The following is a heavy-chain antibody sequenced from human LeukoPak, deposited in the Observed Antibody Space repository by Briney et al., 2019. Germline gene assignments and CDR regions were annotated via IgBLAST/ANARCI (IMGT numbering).Heavy chain of an antibody. CDR3: ASLAPDDIVVVPAAIPVDAFDI. CDR1: GFTFTGYS. Sequence: GSLILSCAASGFTFTGYSMNWFRQPPGKGLEWIGSIYYSGSTYYNPSLKSRVTISVDTSKNQFSLKLSSVTAADTAVYYCASLAPDDIVVVPAAIPVDAFDIWGQGTMVTVSS. D-gene: IGHD2-2*01. J-gene: IGHJ3*02. V-gene: IGHV4-38-2*01. CDR2: IYYSGST.